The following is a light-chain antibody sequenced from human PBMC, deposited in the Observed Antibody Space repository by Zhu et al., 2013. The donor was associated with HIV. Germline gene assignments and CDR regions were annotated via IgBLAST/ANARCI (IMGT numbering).Light chain of an antibody. J-gene: IGKJ1*01. CDR3: QQYYSYPRT. CDR2: GAS. CDR1: QSVASN. Sequence: EIVLTQSPVTLSVSPGERVILSCRASQSVASNLAWYQQRPGQAPRLLIYGASTRATGVPARFSGSGSGTEFTLTITCLQSEDFATYYCQQYYSYPRTFGQGTKVEIK. V-gene: IGKV3-15*01.